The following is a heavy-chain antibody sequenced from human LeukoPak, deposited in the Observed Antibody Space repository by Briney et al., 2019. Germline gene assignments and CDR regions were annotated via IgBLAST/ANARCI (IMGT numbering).Heavy chain of an antibody. V-gene: IGHV3-13*01. J-gene: IGHJ3*02. CDR3: VGVVIMDDAFDI. CDR1: GFTFSRYD. D-gene: IGHD3-3*01. CDR2: IGTAGDT. Sequence: PGGSLRLSCAASGFTFSRYDMHWVRQATGKGLEWVSGIGTAGDTYYAGSVKGRFTISRENAKNSLYLQMNSLTAGDTAVYYCVGVVIMDDAFDIWGQGTMVTVSS.